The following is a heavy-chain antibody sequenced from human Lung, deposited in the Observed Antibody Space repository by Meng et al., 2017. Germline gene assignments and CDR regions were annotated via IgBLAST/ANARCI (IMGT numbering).Heavy chain of an antibody. D-gene: IGHD6-13*01. CDR1: GYTFIRHG. J-gene: IGHJ4*02. CDR2: ISVHNGNT. V-gene: IGHV1-18*01. CDR3: ARDLKPEGIATEYLDY. Sequence: QVQLVQSGAEVRNRGASVKVSCKTSGYTFIRHGITWVRQAPGQVLEWMGWISVHNGNTNYAEKFQGRVTMTTDTSTNTAYMELRSLTSDDTAVYYCARDLKPEGIATEYLDYWGQGTLVTVSS.